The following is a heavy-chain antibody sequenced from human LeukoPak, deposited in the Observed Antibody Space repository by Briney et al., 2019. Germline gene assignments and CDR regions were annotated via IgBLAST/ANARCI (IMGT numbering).Heavy chain of an antibody. V-gene: IGHV3-7*03. Sequence: GGSLRLSCAASGFTFSSYWMSWVRQAPGKGLEWVANIKQDGSEKYYVDSVKGRFTISRDNAKNSLYLQMNSPRAEDTAVYYCARGNIVATISWFDPWGQGTLVTVSS. CDR2: IKQDGSEK. CDR1: GFTFSSYW. CDR3: ARGNIVATISWFDP. J-gene: IGHJ5*02. D-gene: IGHD5-12*01.